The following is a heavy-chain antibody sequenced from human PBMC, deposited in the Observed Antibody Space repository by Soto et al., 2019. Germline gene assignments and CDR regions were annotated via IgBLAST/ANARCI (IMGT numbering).Heavy chain of an antibody. D-gene: IGHD2-21*02. Sequence: QVQLVQSGAEVKKPGSSVKVSCKASGGTFSSYAISWVRQAPGQGLEWMGGIIPIFGTANYAKKFQGRVTITADESTSTAYMELSSLRSEDTAVYYCARILAYCGGDCYSFDYWGQGTLVTVSS. CDR1: GGTFSSYA. V-gene: IGHV1-69*12. CDR3: ARILAYCGGDCYSFDY. CDR2: IIPIFGTA. J-gene: IGHJ4*02.